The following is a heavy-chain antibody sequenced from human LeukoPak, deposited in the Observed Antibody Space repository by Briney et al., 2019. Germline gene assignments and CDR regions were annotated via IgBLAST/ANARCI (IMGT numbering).Heavy chain of an antibody. CDR2: ISNDGSKK. Sequence: GGSPRLSCAASGFTFSSYGMHWVRQAPGKGLDWVAVISNDGSKKYYADSVKGRFTISRDNSKNTLSLQVSSLRTEDTAVYYCAKGGLWFGELLPNWGQGTLVTVSS. CDR1: GFTFSSYG. CDR3: AKGGLWFGELLPN. D-gene: IGHD3-10*01. J-gene: IGHJ4*02. V-gene: IGHV3-30*18.